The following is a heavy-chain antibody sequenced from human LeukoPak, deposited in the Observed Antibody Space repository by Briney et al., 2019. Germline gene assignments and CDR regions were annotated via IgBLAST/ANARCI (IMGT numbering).Heavy chain of an antibody. CDR1: GFTFSSYV. V-gene: IGHV3-30*04. CDR2: ISYDGSNE. D-gene: IGHD1-26*01. J-gene: IGHJ6*03. CDR3: ARGQRAHVEWYYYMDV. Sequence: GALRLSCAASGFTFSSYVMHWVRQAPGKGLEWVAIISYDGSNEYYADSLKGRFTISRDNSKNTLYLQMNSLRADDTAVYYCARGQRAHVEWYYYMDVWGKGTTVTVSS.